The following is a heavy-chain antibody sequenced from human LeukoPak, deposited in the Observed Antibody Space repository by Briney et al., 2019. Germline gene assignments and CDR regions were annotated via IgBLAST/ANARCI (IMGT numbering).Heavy chain of an antibody. D-gene: IGHD2-2*01. CDR1: GGSISSYY. Sequence: SETLSLTCTVPGGSISSYYWSWIRQPPGKGLEWIGYIYYSGSTNYNPSLKSRVTISVDTSKNQFSLKLSSVTAADTAVYYCARFNCSSTSCPAFDIWGQGTMVTVSS. J-gene: IGHJ3*02. V-gene: IGHV4-59*01. CDR2: IYYSGST. CDR3: ARFNCSSTSCPAFDI.